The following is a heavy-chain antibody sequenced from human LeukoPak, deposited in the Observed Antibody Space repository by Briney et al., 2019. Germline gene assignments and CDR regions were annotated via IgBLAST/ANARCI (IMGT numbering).Heavy chain of an antibody. CDR3: ALMGQLGLVGDY. D-gene: IGHD6-6*01. V-gene: IGHV3-30*02. CDR2: IRYDGSNK. CDR1: GFTFSSYG. Sequence: GGSLRLSCAASGFTFSSYGMHWVRQAPGKGLEWVAFIRYDGSNKYYADSVKGRFTISRDNSKNTLYLQMNSLRAEDTAVYYCALMGQLGLVGDYWGQGTLVTVSS. J-gene: IGHJ4*02.